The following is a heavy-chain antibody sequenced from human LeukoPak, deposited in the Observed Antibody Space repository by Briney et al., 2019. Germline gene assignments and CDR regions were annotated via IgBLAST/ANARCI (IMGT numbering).Heavy chain of an antibody. CDR3: AKEYYNYWSGFWDY. CDR2: ISSSSSYI. J-gene: IGHJ4*02. CDR1: GFTFSSYS. D-gene: IGHD3-3*01. V-gene: IGHV3-21*04. Sequence: QSGGSLRLSCAASGFTFSSYSMNWVRQAPGKGLEWVSSISSSSSYIYYADSVKGRFTISRDNAKNSLYLQMNSLRAEDTAIYYCAKEYYNYWSGFWDYWGQGTLVTVSS.